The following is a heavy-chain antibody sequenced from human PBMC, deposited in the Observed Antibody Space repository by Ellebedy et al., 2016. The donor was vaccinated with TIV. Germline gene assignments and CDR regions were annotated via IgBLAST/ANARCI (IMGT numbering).Heavy chain of an antibody. V-gene: IGHV4-59*01. CDR2: ISYREAT. J-gene: IGHJ3*02. D-gene: IGHD4-23*01. Sequence: SETLSLTXTVSGGSITSSHWRWVRQVTGHVLEWIGYISYREATNYNPSLRGRVTISLDTSKNQFSLKVTSVTAADTAEYYCARLPYYGSNSRGAVDIWGKGTMVTVSS. CDR1: GGSITSSH. CDR3: ARLPYYGSNSRGAVDI.